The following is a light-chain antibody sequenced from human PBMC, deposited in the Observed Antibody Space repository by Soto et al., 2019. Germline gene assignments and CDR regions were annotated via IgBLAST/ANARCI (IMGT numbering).Light chain of an antibody. CDR3: NSYAGSNSFV. J-gene: IGLJ1*01. Sequence: QSALTQPPSASGSPGQSVTISCTGTSSDVGGYNYVSWYQQHPGKAPKLVIFEVNKRPSGVPDRFSGSKSGNTASLTVSGLQTEDEADYYFNSYAGSNSFVFGTGTKVTVL. CDR2: EVN. V-gene: IGLV2-8*01. CDR1: SSDVGGYNY.